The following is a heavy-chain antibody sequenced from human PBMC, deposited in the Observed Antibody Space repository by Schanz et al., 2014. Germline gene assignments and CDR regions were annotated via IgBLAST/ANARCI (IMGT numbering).Heavy chain of an antibody. CDR1: GYTFTEYT. J-gene: IGHJ4*02. D-gene: IGHD6-13*01. CDR2: INAGTGNT. Sequence: QVQLVQSGTEVKKPGASVKVSCKTSGYTFTEYTMYWLRQAPGQRLEWMGWINAGTGNTEYSQKFQGRVTITRDTLASTAYMEVSSLRSEDTAVYYCARSGSSNWYFFDYWGQGTLVTVSS. V-gene: IGHV1-3*01. CDR3: ARSGSSNWYFFDY.